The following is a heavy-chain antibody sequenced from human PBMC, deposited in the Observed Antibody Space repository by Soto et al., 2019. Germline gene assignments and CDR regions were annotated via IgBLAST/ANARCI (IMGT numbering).Heavy chain of an antibody. CDR3: TTDARSMVRGVIITGPDY. J-gene: IGHJ4*02. Sequence: PGGSLRLSCAASGFTFSNAWMSWVRQAPGKGLEWVGRIKSKTDGGTTDYAAPVKGRFTISRDDSKNTLYLQMNSLKTEDTAVYYCTTDARSMVRGVIITGPDYWGQGTLVTVSS. CDR2: IKSKTDGGTT. V-gene: IGHV3-15*01. D-gene: IGHD3-10*01. CDR1: GFTFSNAW.